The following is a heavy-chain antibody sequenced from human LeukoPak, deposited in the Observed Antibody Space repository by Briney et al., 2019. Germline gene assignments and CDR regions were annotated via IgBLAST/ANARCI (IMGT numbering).Heavy chain of an antibody. V-gene: IGHV3-43*02. Sequence: GGSLRLSCAASGFTFGDYGMHWVREAPGKSLEWVSLISGDGGSTYHADSVQGRFTISRDNSKNSLYLQMNSLRSEDTALYYCAKDRIYSGTTFDYWGLGTLVTVSS. D-gene: IGHD1-1*01. CDR3: AKDRIYSGTTFDY. CDR1: GFTFGDYG. J-gene: IGHJ4*02. CDR2: ISGDGGST.